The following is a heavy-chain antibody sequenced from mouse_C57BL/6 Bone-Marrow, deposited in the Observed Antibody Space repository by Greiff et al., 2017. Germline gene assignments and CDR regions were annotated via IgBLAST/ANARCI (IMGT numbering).Heavy chain of an antibody. D-gene: IGHD1-1*01. CDR2: IRLKSDNYAT. CDR3: TDYYGSIWYFDV. J-gene: IGHJ1*03. V-gene: IGHV6-3*01. CDR1: GFTFSNYW. Sequence: EVKVEESGGGLVQPGGSMKLSCVASGFTFSNYWMNWVRQSPEKGLEWVAQIRLKSDNYATHYAESVKGRFTISRDDSKSSVYLQMNNLRAEDTGIYYCTDYYGSIWYFDVWGTGTTVTVSS.